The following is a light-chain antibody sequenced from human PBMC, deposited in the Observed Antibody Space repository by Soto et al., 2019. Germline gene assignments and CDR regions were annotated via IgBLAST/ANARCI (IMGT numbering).Light chain of an antibody. J-gene: IGKJ1*01. Sequence: EVVMTQSPATLSVSPGDRATLSCRTSQSVSNNLAWYQQKPGQGPRLLIYGASTRATGIPVRFSGSGPGTEFTLPISRLQSDDFALYYCQHYNNWPPWTFGQGTKVEIK. CDR3: QHYNNWPPWT. CDR1: QSVSNN. V-gene: IGKV3-15*01. CDR2: GAS.